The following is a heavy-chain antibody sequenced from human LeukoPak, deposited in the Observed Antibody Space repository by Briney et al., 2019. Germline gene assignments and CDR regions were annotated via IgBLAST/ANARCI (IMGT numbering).Heavy chain of an antibody. CDR2: IYSGGST. CDR3: ARTRGYYYGMDV. J-gene: IGHJ6*02. V-gene: IGHV3-66*01. CDR1: GFTVSSNY. D-gene: IGHD6-6*01. Sequence: GGSLRLSCAASGFTVSSNYMSWVRQAPGKGLEWVSVIYSGGSTYYADSVKGRLTISRDNSKNTLYLQMNSLRAEDTAAYYCARTRGYYYGMDVWGQGTTVTVSS.